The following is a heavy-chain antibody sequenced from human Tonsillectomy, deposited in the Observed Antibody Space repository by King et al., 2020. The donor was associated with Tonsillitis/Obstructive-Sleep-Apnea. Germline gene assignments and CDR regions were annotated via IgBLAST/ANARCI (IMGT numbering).Heavy chain of an antibody. CDR3: ARREGEPTDFDYYYYMDV. V-gene: IGHV4-39*01. CDR2: IYYSGST. CDR1: GGSISSSSYY. J-gene: IGHJ6*03. Sequence: QLQESGPGLVKPSETLSLTCTVSGGSISSSSYYWGWIRQPPGKGLEWIGSIYYSGSTYYNPSLKGRVTISVATSKNQFSLKLSAVTAADTAVYYCARREGEPTDFDYYYYMDVWGKGTTVTVSS. D-gene: IGHD3-16*01.